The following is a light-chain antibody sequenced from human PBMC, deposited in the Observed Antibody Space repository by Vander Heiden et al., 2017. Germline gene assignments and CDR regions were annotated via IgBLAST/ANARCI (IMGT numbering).Light chain of an antibody. CDR3: QQSFSTPPT. CDR1: QSIRTY. CDR2: AAS. Sequence: DIQMTQSPSSLSASVGDRVSITCRASQSIRTYLNWYQQKPGKAPKLLIYAASSLHSGIPSRFSGSASGTDFTLTISSLQPEDFATYYCQQSFSTPPTFGQGTKLEIK. J-gene: IGKJ2*01. V-gene: IGKV1-39*01.